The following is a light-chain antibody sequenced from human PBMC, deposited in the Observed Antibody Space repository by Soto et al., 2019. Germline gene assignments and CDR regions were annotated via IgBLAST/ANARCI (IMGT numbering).Light chain of an antibody. CDR1: QRVSNSW. V-gene: IGKV3-20*01. CDR3: QQYGSPPWT. CDR2: GAS. Sequence: EIVLTQSPGTLSLSPGERATLSCRASQRVSNSWLAWYQHKPGQAPRLLIYGASSRAPGIPHRFSGGGSGTDFTLTFTRLETEDSAVFYCQQYGSPPWTFGQGIKVEIK. J-gene: IGKJ1*01.